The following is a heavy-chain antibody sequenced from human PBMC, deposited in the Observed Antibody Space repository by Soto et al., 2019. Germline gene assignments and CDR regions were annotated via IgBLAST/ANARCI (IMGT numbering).Heavy chain of an antibody. CDR2: VFHSGST. J-gene: IGHJ5*02. V-gene: IGHV4-31*03. CDR3: ARGGGEDNYFGP. Sequence: QVQLQESGPGLLMPTQTLSLTCTVSRGSINSGVYYWHWIRQHPGKGLEWIGYVFHSGSTYYNPSFRSRVTTSMDTSKNQFSLNLSSVTAADTATYYCARGGGEDNYFGPWGQGTLVTVSS. D-gene: IGHD3-16*01. CDR1: RGSINSGVYY.